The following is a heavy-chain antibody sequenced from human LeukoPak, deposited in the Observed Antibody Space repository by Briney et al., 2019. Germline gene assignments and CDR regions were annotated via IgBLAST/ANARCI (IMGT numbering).Heavy chain of an antibody. J-gene: IGHJ4*02. CDR1: GFTFDDYA. Sequence: GGSLRLSCAASGFTFDDYAMHWVRQAPGKGLEWVSLISWDGGGTYYADSVKGRFTISRDNSKNSLYLQMNSLRAEDTAVYYCARDYGGSSPFDYWGQGTLVTVSS. CDR3: ARDYGGSSPFDY. CDR2: ISWDGGGT. D-gene: IGHD4-23*01. V-gene: IGHV3-43D*03.